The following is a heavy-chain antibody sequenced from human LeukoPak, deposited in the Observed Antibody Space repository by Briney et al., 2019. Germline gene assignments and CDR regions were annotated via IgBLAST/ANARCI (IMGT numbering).Heavy chain of an antibody. CDR3: AGQDIVVVPAAFDY. CDR2: INPNSGGT. J-gene: IGHJ4*02. Sequence: ASVKVSCKASGYTFTGYYMHWVRQAPGQGLEWMGRINPNSGGTNYAQKFQGRVTITTDESTSTAYMELSSLRSEDTAVYYCAGQDIVVVPAAFDYWGQGTLVTVSS. CDR1: GYTFTGYY. V-gene: IGHV1-2*06. D-gene: IGHD2-2*01.